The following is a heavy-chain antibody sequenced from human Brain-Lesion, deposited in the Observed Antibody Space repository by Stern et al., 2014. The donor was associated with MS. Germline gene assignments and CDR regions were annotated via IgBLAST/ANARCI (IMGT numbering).Heavy chain of an antibody. CDR2: ITPFTGNT. CDR1: GNTFTNRY. CDR3: AEGGSYGFVY. D-gene: IGHD4-17*01. J-gene: IGHJ4*02. V-gene: IGHV1-45*02. Sequence: VHLVESGAEVKKTGSSVKVSCQASGNTFTNRYLHWVRQAPGHALEWMGWITPFTGNTNYAQNFQDRVTITMDRSMSTAYMDLSSLRSDDTAIYFCAEGGSYGFVYWGQGTLVTVSS.